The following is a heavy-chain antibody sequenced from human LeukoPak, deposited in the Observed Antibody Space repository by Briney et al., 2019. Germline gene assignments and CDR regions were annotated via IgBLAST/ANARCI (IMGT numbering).Heavy chain of an antibody. J-gene: IGHJ4*02. CDR3: ARERSSGAFDY. CDR2: ISYDGSNK. D-gene: IGHD6-19*01. CDR1: GFTFGSFA. Sequence: GGSLRLSGAASGFTFGSFAMHWVGQAPGKGLEGVAVISYDGSNKYYADSVKGRFTISRDNSKNTLYLQMNSLRAEDTAVYYCARERSSGAFDYWGQGTLVTVSS. V-gene: IGHV3-30-3*01.